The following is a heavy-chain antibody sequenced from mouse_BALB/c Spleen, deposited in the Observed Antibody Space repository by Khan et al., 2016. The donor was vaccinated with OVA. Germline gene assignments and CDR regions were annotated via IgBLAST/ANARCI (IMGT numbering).Heavy chain of an antibody. CDR2: INPSTGYT. Sequence: VQLQESGAELAKPGASVKMSCKASGYTFTSYWMHWVKQRPGQGLEWIGYINPSTGYTEYNQKFKDKATLTADKSSSTAYMQLSSLTSEDSAVYYCARDYYVSSPDYWGQGTTLTVSS. CDR3: ARDYYVSSPDY. D-gene: IGHD1-1*01. CDR1: GYTFTSYW. J-gene: IGHJ2*01. V-gene: IGHV1-7*01.